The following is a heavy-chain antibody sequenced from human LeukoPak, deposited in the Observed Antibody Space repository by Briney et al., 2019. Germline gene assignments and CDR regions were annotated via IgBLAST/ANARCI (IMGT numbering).Heavy chain of an antibody. J-gene: IGHJ4*02. CDR1: GFIFSDYY. Sequence: GGSLRLSCAASGFIFSDYYVTWIRQAPGKGLEWVSYISGSGTTIYYADSVKGRFTVSRDNAKNSLYLQMDSLRAEDTALYYCARDAYYYSSDSWGRGTLVTVSS. CDR3: ARDAYYYSSDS. CDR2: ISGSGTTI. V-gene: IGHV3-11*04. D-gene: IGHD3-10*01.